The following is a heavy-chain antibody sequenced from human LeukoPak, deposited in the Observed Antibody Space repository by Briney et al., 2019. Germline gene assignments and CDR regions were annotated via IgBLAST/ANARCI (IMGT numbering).Heavy chain of an antibody. CDR1: GFTFSSYS. Sequence: GSLRLSCAASGFTFSSYSMNWVRQAPGKGLEWIGEINHSGSTNYNPSLKSRVTISVDTSKNQFSLKLSSVTAADTAVYYCARSWVGDYYYYYYMDVWGKGTTVTVSS. CDR3: ARSWVGDYYYYYYMDV. J-gene: IGHJ6*03. V-gene: IGHV4-34*01. CDR2: INHSGST. D-gene: IGHD2-21*02.